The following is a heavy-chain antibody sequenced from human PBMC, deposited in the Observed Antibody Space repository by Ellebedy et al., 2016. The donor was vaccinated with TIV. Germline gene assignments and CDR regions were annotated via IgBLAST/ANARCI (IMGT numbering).Heavy chain of an antibody. Sequence: GESLKISCAASGFTFSSYGMHWVRQAPGKGLEWVAVISYDGSNKYYADSVKGRFTISRDNSKNTLYLQMNSLRAEDTAVYYCAKSVVVVAATPLVDYWGQGTLVTVSS. V-gene: IGHV3-30*18. J-gene: IGHJ4*02. D-gene: IGHD2-15*01. CDR3: AKSVVVVAATPLVDY. CDR1: GFTFSSYG. CDR2: ISYDGSNK.